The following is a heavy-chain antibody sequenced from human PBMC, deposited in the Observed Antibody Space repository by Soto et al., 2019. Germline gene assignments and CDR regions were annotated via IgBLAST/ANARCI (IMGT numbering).Heavy chain of an antibody. D-gene: IGHD5-12*01. CDR2: IYWDDDK. CDR1: GFSLSSTRMA. Sequence: QITLKESGPTLVKPTQTLTLTCTFSGFSLSSTRMAVGWIRQPPRKALEWLALIYWDDDKRYSPFLKSRLTITKDTSKNQVVLTMSNMDPVDTARYYCAHIVVAALGYYFDYWGQGTLVTVSS. CDR3: AHIVVAALGYYFDY. V-gene: IGHV2-5*02. J-gene: IGHJ4*02.